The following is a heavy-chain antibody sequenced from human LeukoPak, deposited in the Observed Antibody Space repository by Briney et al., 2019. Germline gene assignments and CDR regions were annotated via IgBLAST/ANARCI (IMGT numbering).Heavy chain of an antibody. J-gene: IGHJ4*02. CDR3: ARGGGGDGYNPIGDFDY. V-gene: IGHV4-39*07. CDR2: IYYSGST. D-gene: IGHD5-24*01. Sequence: SETLSLTCTVSGGSISSSSYYWGWIRQPPGKGLEWIGSIYYSGSTYYNPSLKSRVTISVDTSKNQFSLKLSSVTAADTAVYYCARGGGGDGYNPIGDFDYWGQGTLVTVSS. CDR1: GGSISSSSYY.